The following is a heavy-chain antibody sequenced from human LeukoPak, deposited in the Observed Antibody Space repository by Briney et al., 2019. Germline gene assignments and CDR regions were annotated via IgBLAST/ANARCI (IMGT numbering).Heavy chain of an antibody. Sequence: VKXXCXASGYTFTSYYMHWVRQAPGQGLEWMGIINPSGGSTSYAQKFQGRVTMTRDMSTSTVYMELSSLRSEDTAVYYCARESGLRNYYYYYMDVWGKGTTVTISS. V-gene: IGHV1-46*01. J-gene: IGHJ6*03. CDR2: INPSGGST. D-gene: IGHD4-17*01. CDR3: ARESGLRNYYYYYMDV. CDR1: GYTFTSYY.